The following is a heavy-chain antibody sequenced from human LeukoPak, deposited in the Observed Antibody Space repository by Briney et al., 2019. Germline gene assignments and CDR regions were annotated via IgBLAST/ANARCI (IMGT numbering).Heavy chain of an antibody. D-gene: IGHD2-15*01. V-gene: IGHV4-34*01. Sequence: PSETLSLTCAVYGASFSCYYWTWIRQPPGKGLEWIGEINHSGSTNYNPSLKSRVTISVDNTKNQFSVKLNSLTAAETAVYYCARRYCSGGSCYYNYWGQRTLVSVSS. J-gene: IGHJ4*03. CDR2: INHSGST. CDR1: GASFSCYY. CDR3: ARRYCSGGSCYYNY.